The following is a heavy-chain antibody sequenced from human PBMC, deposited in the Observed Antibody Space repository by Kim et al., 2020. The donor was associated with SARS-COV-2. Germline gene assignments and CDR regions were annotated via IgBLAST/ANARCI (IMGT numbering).Heavy chain of an antibody. Sequence: SETLSLTCAVYGGSFSGYYWSWIRQPPGKGLEWIGEINHSGSTNYNPSLKSRVTISVDTSKNQFSLNLSSVTAADTAVYYCARGDSSSWYWFDPWGQGTLVTVSS. CDR3: ARGDSSSWYWFDP. D-gene: IGHD6-13*01. J-gene: IGHJ5*02. CDR1: GGSFSGYY. CDR2: INHSGST. V-gene: IGHV4-34*01.